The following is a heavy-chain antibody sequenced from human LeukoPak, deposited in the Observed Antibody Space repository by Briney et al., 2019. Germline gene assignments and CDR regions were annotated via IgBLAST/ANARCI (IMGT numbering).Heavy chain of an antibody. D-gene: IGHD6-13*01. CDR3: ARDNIAAAGTPDY. CDR2: INPSGGST. CDR1: GATFTTYA. J-gene: IGHJ4*02. V-gene: IGHV1-46*01. Sequence: ASVKVSCKASGATFTTYAIIWVRQAPGQGLEWMGIINPSGGSTSYAQKLQGRVTMTRDTSTSTVYMELSSLRSEDTAVYYCARDNIAAAGTPDYWGQGTLVTVSS.